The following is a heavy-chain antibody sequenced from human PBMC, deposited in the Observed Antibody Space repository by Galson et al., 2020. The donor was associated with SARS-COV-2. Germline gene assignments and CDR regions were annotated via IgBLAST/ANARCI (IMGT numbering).Heavy chain of an antibody. Sequence: QLGESLKISCAASGFTFSRYWMSWVRQAPGKGLEWVANRNQDGSDKNYVDSVKGRFTISRDNAKNSLYLQMNSLRAEDTAVYYCARDLGLVTTCYFDYWGQGNLVTVSS. V-gene: IGHV3-7*04. CDR1: GFTFSRYW. CDR3: ARDLGLVTTCYFDY. CDR2: RNQDGSDK. D-gene: IGHD4-17*01. J-gene: IGHJ4*02.